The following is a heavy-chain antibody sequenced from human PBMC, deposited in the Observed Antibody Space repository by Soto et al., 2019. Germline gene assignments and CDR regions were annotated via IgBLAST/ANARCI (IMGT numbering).Heavy chain of an antibody. V-gene: IGHV3-64*01. J-gene: IGHJ6*03. CDR2: ISSNGGST. Sequence: PGGSLRLSCGASGFTFSSSPMHWVRQAPGKGLEYISAISSNGGSTFYASSVKGRFTISRDHSKNTLYLQMGSLRAEDVAVYYCALSSTSFYYMDVWGKGTTVTVSS. CDR1: GFTFSSSP. D-gene: IGHD2-2*01. CDR3: ALSSTSFYYMDV.